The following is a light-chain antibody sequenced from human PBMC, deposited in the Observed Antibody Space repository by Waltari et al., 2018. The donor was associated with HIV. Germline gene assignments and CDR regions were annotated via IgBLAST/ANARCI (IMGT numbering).Light chain of an antibody. J-gene: IGLJ3*02. CDR3: LAWDTNRGGGV. CDR2: RKK. CDR1: NNNVDHQG. V-gene: IGLV10-54*04. Sequence: LTQPPSMSTVSGQTATVTCIGDNNNVDHQGAAWVQHRPGHPPKLLSHRKKSRASGGSGRFTASRAGDTTFLPISGLQPEDEADYFCLAWDTNRGGGVFGGGTHLTV.